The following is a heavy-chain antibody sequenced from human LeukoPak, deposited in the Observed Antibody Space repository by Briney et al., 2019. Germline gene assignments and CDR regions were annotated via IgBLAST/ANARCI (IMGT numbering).Heavy chain of an antibody. CDR3: ARGNRPYGEHEAFDI. J-gene: IGHJ3*02. D-gene: IGHD3-10*01. CDR2: IDHSGST. V-gene: IGHV4-34*01. Sequence: PSETLSLTCAVYDESFSGYYCSWIRQPPRKGLEWIGKIDHSGSTNYNPSLQSRVTISVDTSKNQFSLKVSSVSAADTAVYYCARGNRPYGEHEAFDIWGHGTTVTVSP. CDR1: DESFSGYY.